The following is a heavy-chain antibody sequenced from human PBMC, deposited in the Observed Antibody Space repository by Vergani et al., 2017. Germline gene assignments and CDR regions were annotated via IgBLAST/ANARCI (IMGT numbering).Heavy chain of an antibody. J-gene: IGHJ4*02. D-gene: IGHD2-8*01. CDR3: ARQRRDVFCTNGVCPLGY. CDR2: ISRSSSTI. V-gene: IGHV3-48*01. Sequence: EVQLVESGGGLVQPGGSLRLSCAASGSTFSSYAMNWVRQAPGKGLEWVSYISRSSSTIYYADSVKGRFTISRDNAKNSLHVQMNSLRAEDTAVYYCARQRRDVFCTNGVCPLGYWGQGGLVTVSS. CDR1: GSTFSSYA.